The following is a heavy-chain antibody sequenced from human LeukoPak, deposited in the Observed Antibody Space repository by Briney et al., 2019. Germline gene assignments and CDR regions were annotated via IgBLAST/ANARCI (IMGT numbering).Heavy chain of an antibody. CDR3: ARAGRHYDSSGSGWFDP. CDR2: MNPNSGNT. D-gene: IGHD3-22*01. V-gene: IGHV1-8*01. CDR1: GYTFTSYD. J-gene: IGHJ5*02. Sequence: ASVKVSCKASGYTFTSYDINWVRQATGQGLEWMGWMNPNSGNTGYAQKFQGRVTMTRNTSISTAYMELSSLRSEDTAVYYCARAGRHYDSSGSGWFDPWGQGTLVTVSS.